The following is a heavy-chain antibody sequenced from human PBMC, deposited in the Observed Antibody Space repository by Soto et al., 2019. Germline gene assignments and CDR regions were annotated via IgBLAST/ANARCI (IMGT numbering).Heavy chain of an antibody. Sequence: PSETLSLTCTVSGGSISSSSYYWGWIRQPPGKGLEWIGSIYYSGSTYYNPSLKSRVTISVDTSKNQFSLKLSSVTAADTAVYYCARQTPDFDYWGQGTLVTVSS. J-gene: IGHJ4*02. CDR1: GGSISSSSYY. CDR2: IYYSGST. CDR3: ARQTPDFDY. V-gene: IGHV4-39*01.